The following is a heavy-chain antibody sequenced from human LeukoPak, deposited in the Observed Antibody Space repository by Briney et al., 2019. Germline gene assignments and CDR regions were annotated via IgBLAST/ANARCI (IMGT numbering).Heavy chain of an antibody. CDR3: ASSISSSSDY. CDR2: ISSSSSYI. V-gene: IGHV3-21*01. J-gene: IGHJ4*02. Sequence: GGSLSLFCAASGFTFSSYSMNWLRQAPGKGLEWVSSISSSSSYIYYADSVKGRFTISRDNAKNSLYLQMNSLRAEDTAVYYCASSISSSSDYWGQGTLVTVSS. CDR1: GFTFSSYS. D-gene: IGHD6-13*01.